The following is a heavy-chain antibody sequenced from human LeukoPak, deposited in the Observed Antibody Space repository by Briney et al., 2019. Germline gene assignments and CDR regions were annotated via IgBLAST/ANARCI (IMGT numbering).Heavy chain of an antibody. CDR1: GGSISSSSYY. Sequence: SETLSLTCTVSGGSISSSSYYWGWIRQPPGKGLEWIGSIYYSGSTYYNPSLKSRVTISVDTSKNQFSLKLSSVTAADTAVYYCATGYGSGTLRDRYYYMDVWGKGTTVTVSS. V-gene: IGHV4-39*07. D-gene: IGHD3-10*01. CDR3: ATGYGSGTLRDRYYYMDV. J-gene: IGHJ6*03. CDR2: IYYSGST.